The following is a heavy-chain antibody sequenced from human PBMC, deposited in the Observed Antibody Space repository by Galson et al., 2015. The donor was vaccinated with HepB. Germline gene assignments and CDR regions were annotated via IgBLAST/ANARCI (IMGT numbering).Heavy chain of an antibody. Sequence: GAEVKKPGESLRISCKASGYSFTSYWITWVRQMPGKGLEWMGRIEPSDSYTNYSPSFQGHVTISADKSISTAYLQWSSLKASDTAMYYCARQRDYASPRIDYWGQGILVTVSS. CDR2: IEPSDSYT. V-gene: IGHV5-10-1*01. CDR1: GYSFTSYW. J-gene: IGHJ4*02. D-gene: IGHD4-17*01. CDR3: ARQRDYASPRIDY.